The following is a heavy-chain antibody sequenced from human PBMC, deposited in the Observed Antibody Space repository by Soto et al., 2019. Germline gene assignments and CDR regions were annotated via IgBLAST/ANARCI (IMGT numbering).Heavy chain of an antibody. CDR2: IHAGESDT. Sequence: GESLKISCKSYGYSFTTYWIAWVRQMPGKGLEWMGSIHAGESDTRYGPSFHGQVTISADRSTTTAYLQWSSLKASDTAMYYCARHEATYYNFYGMDVWGQGTTVTVSS. CDR3: ARHEATYYNFYGMDV. J-gene: IGHJ6*02. V-gene: IGHV5-51*01. CDR1: GYSFTTYW.